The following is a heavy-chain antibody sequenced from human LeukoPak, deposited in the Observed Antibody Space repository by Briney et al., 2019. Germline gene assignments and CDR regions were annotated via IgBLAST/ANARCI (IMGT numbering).Heavy chain of an antibody. CDR2: FDLEDGET. J-gene: IGHJ6*02. V-gene: IGHV1-24*01. Sequence: GASVKVSCKVSGYTLTELSMHWVRQAPGKGLEWMGGFDLEDGETLYAKKFQGRVTMTEDTSTDTAYMELSSLRSEDTAVYYCATDQRGAGLGFRYGSGSYNGMDVWGQGTTVTVSS. CDR1: GYTLTELS. CDR3: ATDQRGAGLGFRYGSGSYNGMDV. D-gene: IGHD3-10*01.